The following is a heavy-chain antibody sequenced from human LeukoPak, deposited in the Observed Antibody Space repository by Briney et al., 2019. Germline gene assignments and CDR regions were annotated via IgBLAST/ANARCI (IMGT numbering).Heavy chain of an antibody. CDR1: GGSISSYY. D-gene: IGHD3-22*01. J-gene: IGHJ6*02. V-gene: IGHV4-59*01. CDR3: ARVLARGGYYYDSSGYPFYYYYGMDV. Sequence: SETLSLTCTVSGGSISSYYWSRIRQPPGKGLEWIGYIYYSGSTNYNPSLKSRVTISVDTSKNQFSLKLSSVTAADTAVYYCARVLARGGYYYDSSGYPFYYYYGMDVWGQGTTVTVSS. CDR2: IYYSGST.